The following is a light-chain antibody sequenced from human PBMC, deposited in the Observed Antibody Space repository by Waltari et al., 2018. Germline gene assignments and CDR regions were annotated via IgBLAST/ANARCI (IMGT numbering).Light chain of an antibody. CDR2: IDN. V-gene: IGLV1-44*01. CDR1: ASNIGSDT. CDR3: AAWDKSLNGVV. Sequence: QSVLTQPPSASGTPGQRVSISCSGSASNIGSDTVNWYQQLPGTAPKLLIFIDNRRPPGVPDRFSGSKSGTSASRAISGLQSEDEADYFCAAWDKSLNGVVFGGGTRLTVL. J-gene: IGLJ2*01.